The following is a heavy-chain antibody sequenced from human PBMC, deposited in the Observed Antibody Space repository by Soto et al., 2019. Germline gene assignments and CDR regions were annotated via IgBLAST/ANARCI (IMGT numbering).Heavy chain of an antibody. CDR1: GGSISSSSYY. V-gene: IGHV4-39*01. CDR2: IYYSGST. D-gene: IGHD2-15*01. CDR3: ASRSKGYCSGGSCLTFDY. Sequence: SETLSLTCTVSGGSISSSSYYWGWIRQPPGKGLEWIGSIYYSGSTYYNPSLKSRVPISVDTSKNQFSLKLSSVTAADTAVYYCASRSKGYCSGGSCLTFDYWGQGTLVTVSS. J-gene: IGHJ4*02.